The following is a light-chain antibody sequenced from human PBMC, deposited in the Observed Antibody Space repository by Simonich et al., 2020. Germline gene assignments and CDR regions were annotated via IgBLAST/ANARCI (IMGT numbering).Light chain of an antibody. CDR3: QQYYSTPRT. CDR2: WAS. V-gene: IGKV4-1*01. Sequence: DIVMTQSPDSLAVSLGERVTINCKSSQSVLYSSNNKNYVAWYQQKPGQPPKLLIYWASTRESGVPDRFSGSGSGTDFTLTISSLQAEDVAVYYCQQYYSTPRTFGQGTKLEIK. CDR1: QSVLYSSNNKNY. J-gene: IGKJ2*01.